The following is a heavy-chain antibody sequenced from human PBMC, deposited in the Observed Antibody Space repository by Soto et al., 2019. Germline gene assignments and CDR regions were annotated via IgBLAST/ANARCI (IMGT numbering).Heavy chain of an antibody. D-gene: IGHD6-13*01. CDR1: GGYISSSSYY. CDR2: IYYSGST. J-gene: IGHJ6*02. CDR3: ARHLLSSSWYYYYGMDV. Sequence: PSETLSLTCTGSGGYISSSSYYWGCIRQPPGKGLEWIGSIYYSGSTYYNPSLRSRVTISVDTSKNQFSLKLSSVTAADTAVYYCARHLLSSSWYYYYGMDVWGQGTTVTVSS. V-gene: IGHV4-39*01.